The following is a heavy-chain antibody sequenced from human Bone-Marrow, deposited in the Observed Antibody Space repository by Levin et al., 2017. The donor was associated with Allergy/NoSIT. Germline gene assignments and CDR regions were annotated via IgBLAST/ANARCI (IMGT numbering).Heavy chain of an antibody. Sequence: SQTLSLTCTVSGGSISSSSYYWGWIRQPPGKGLEWIGSIYYSGSTYYNPSLKSRVTISVDTSKNQFSLKLSSVTAADTAVYYCVRHGDYYDSSTYYFDYWGQGTLVTVSS. CDR3: VRHGDYYDSSTYYFDY. J-gene: IGHJ4*02. CDR2: IYYSGST. D-gene: IGHD3-22*01. V-gene: IGHV4-39*01. CDR1: GGSISSSSYY.